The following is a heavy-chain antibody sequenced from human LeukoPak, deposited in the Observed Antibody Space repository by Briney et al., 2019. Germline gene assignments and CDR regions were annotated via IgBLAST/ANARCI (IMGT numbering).Heavy chain of an antibody. CDR3: ARDVGARLPGY. J-gene: IGHJ4*02. Sequence: SETLPLTCAVSGGSISSNNWWSWVRQPPGKGLEWIGEKYHSGSTNYNPSLKSRATISVDKSKNQCSLKLSSVTAADTAVYYCARDVGARLPGYWGQGTLVTAS. CDR2: KYHSGST. CDR1: GGSISSNNW. V-gene: IGHV4-4*02. D-gene: IGHD6-6*01.